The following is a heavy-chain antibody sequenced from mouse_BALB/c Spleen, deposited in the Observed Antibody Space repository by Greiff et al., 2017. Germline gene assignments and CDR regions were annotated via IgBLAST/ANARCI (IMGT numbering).Heavy chain of an antibody. J-gene: IGHJ4*01. CDR2: ISDGGSYT. Sequence: EVKLVESGGGLVKPGGSLKLSCAASGFTFSDYYMYWVRQTPEKRLEWVATISDGGSYTYYPDSVKGRFTISRDNAKNNLYLQMSSLKSEDTAMYYCARQRGDYAMDYWGQVTSVTVSS. V-gene: IGHV5-4*02. CDR3: ARQRGDYAMDY. CDR1: GFTFSDYY.